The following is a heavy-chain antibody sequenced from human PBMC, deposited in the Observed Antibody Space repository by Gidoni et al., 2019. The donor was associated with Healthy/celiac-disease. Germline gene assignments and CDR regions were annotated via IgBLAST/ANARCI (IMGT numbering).Heavy chain of an antibody. Sequence: EVQLVESGGGLVQPGGSLRLSCAASGFTVSSNYMRWVRQAPGKGLEWVSVIYSGGSTYYADSVKGRFTISRDNSKNTLYLQMNSLRAEDTAVYYCARDSRRAYCGGDCSDYYGMDVWGQGTTVTVSS. CDR3: ARDSRRAYCGGDCSDYYGMDV. CDR2: IYSGGST. D-gene: IGHD2-21*02. CDR1: GFTVSSNY. V-gene: IGHV3-66*01. J-gene: IGHJ6*02.